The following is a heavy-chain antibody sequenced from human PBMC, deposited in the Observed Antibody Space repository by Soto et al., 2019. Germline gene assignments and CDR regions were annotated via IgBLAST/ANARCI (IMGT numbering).Heavy chain of an antibody. CDR3: ARHHGPTTSEKWFDP. CDR1: GYTFLTYD. J-gene: IGHJ5*02. D-gene: IGHD5-12*01. Sequence: QVHLVQSGVEVKTPGASVKVSCQASGYTFLTYDISWVRKAPGQGIEWMGWVSAYSGDTKYAQKFQSRVTMTTDTSTTTAYLELRSLRSDDTAVYYCARHHGPTTSEKWFDPWGQGTLVTVSS. V-gene: IGHV1-18*01. CDR2: VSAYSGDT.